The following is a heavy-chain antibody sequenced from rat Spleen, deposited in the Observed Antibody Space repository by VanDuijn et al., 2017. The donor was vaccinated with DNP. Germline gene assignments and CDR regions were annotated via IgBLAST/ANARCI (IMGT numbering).Heavy chain of an antibody. V-gene: IGHV5-31*01. CDR1: GFTFNNYW. Sequence: EVQLVESGGGLVQPGRSMKLSCVASGFTFNNYWMTWIRQVPGKGLEWVASITSSGGSTYYRDSVKGRFTISRDDAKNTLYLQMNSLRSEDTATYYCARGGRSYFDYWGQGVMVTVSS. CDR3: ARGGRSYFDY. J-gene: IGHJ2*01. CDR2: ITSSGGST. D-gene: IGHD1-11*01.